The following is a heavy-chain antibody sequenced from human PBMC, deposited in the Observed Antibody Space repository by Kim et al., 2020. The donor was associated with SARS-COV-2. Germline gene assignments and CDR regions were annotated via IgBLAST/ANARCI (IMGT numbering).Heavy chain of an antibody. V-gene: IGHV3-23*01. Sequence: GGSLRLSCAASGFTFSSYAMTWVRQAPGKGLEWVSVISGSGRSTFYADSVKGRFTISRDNSKNTVYLQMNSLRAEDTAIYYCAKDPELVGAHYFDYWGQGTLVTVSS. J-gene: IGHJ4*02. CDR2: ISGSGRST. CDR3: AKDPELVGAHYFDY. CDR1: GFTFSSYA. D-gene: IGHD1-26*01.